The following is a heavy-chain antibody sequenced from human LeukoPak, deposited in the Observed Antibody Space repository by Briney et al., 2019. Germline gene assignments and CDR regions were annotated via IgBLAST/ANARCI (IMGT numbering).Heavy chain of an antibody. CDR1: GGSIRNYY. CDR3: ARSYDTNFDY. V-gene: IGHV4-59*01. J-gene: IGHJ4*02. D-gene: IGHD3-3*01. Sequence: PSETLSLTCTVSGGSIRNYYWSWIRQPPGKGLEWIGYIYFSGSTSYNPSLKSRVTISVDRSKNQFSLKLSSVAAADTAVYYCARSYDTNFDYWGQGTLVTVSS. CDR2: IYFSGST.